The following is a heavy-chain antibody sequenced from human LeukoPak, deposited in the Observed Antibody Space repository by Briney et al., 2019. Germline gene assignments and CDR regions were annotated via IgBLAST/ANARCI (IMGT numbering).Heavy chain of an antibody. CDR3: SIAGYSYVGYFDY. J-gene: IGHJ4*02. CDR1: GGSISSYY. CDR2: IYTSGST. D-gene: IGHD5-18*01. Sequence: SETLSLTCTVSGGSISSYYWSWIRQPAGKGLEWIGRIYTSGSTNYNASLKSRVTMSVDTSKNQFSLKLSSVTAADTAVYYCSIAGYSYVGYFDYWGQGTLVTVSS. V-gene: IGHV4-4*07.